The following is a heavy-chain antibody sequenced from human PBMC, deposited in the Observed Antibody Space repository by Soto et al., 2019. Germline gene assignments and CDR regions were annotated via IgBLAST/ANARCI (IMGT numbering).Heavy chain of an antibody. J-gene: IGHJ6*02. Sequence: GASVKVSCKASGYTFTGYYMHWVRQAPGQGLEWMGWINPNSGGTNYAQKFQGWVTMTRDTSISTAYMELSRLRSDDTAVYYCARDGDRWWHTNYYYYGMYFWGQGTTVTVSS. CDR2: INPNSGGT. CDR3: ARDGDRWWHTNYYYYGMYF. D-gene: IGHD2-15*01. V-gene: IGHV1-2*04. CDR1: GYTFTGYY.